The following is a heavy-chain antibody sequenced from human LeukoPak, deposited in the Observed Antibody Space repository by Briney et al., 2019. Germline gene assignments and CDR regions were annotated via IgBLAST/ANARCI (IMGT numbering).Heavy chain of an antibody. Sequence: GGSLRLSCAASGFTSRSYSMTWVRQAPGKGLEWVSTVTNSGSNTYYADSVKGRSTNSRDNSKNTLYLQMSSLRADDTAVYYCAKTMGAIDHDYWGQGTLVIVSS. CDR2: VTNSGSNT. CDR1: GFTSRSYS. J-gene: IGHJ4*02. CDR3: AKTMGAIDHDY. V-gene: IGHV3-23*01. D-gene: IGHD1-26*01.